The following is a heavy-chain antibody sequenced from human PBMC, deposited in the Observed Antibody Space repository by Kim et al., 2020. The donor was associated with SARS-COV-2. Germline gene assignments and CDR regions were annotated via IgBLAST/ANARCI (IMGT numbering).Heavy chain of an antibody. D-gene: IGHD2-8*01. V-gene: IGHV4-34*01. Sequence: SETLSLTCAVYGGSFSGYYWSWIRQPPGKGLEWIGEINHSGGTNYNPSLKSRVTISVHTSKNQFSLKLSSVTAADPAVYYCARAMRCPNGVCLYDMYVWG. CDR3: ARAMRCPNGVCLYDMYV. J-gene: IGHJ6*01. CDR2: INHSGGT. CDR1: GGSFSGYY.